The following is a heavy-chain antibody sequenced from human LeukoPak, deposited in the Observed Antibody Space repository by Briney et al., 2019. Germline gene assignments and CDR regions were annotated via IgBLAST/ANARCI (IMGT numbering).Heavy chain of an antibody. CDR3: AKDITMVRGANDY. V-gene: IGHV3-23*01. CDR2: ISGSGDST. J-gene: IGHJ4*02. CDR1: GFTFSTYG. Sequence: GRTLRLSCAASGFTFSTYGMSWVRQAPGKGLEWVSAISGSGDSTYYADSAKGRFTISRDNSKNTLYLQMNSLRAEDTAVYYCAKDITMVRGANDYWGQGTLVTVSS. D-gene: IGHD3-10*01.